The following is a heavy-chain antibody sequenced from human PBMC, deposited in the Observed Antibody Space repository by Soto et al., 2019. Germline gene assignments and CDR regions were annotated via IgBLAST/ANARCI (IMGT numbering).Heavy chain of an antibody. V-gene: IGHV4-30-4*01. CDR1: GGSISSGDYY. J-gene: IGHJ4*02. CDR2: IYYSGST. CDR3: ARADDILTGYSPLDY. D-gene: IGHD3-9*01. Sequence: PSETLSLTCTVSGGSISSGDYYWSWIRQPPGKGLEWIGYIYYSGSTYYNPSLKSRVTISVDTSKNQFSLKLSSVTAADTAVYYCARADDILTGYSPLDYWGRGTLVTVSS.